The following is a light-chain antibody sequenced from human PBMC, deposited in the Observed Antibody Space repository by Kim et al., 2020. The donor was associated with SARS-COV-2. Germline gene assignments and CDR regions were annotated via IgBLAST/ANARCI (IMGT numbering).Light chain of an antibody. J-gene: IGKJ4*01. CDR1: QSINSN. Sequence: GSPGERATLSCRASQSINSNLAWYQQKAGQTPRLLIYGASTRATGIPARFSGSGSGTDFTLTISSLQSEDFAVYYCQQYSNWPLTFGGGTKVDIK. V-gene: IGKV3-15*01. CDR2: GAS. CDR3: QQYSNWPLT.